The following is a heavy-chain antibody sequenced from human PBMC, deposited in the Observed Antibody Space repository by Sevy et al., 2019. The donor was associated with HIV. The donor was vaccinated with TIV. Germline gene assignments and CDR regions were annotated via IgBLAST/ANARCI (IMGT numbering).Heavy chain of an antibody. D-gene: IGHD6-19*01. Sequence: GGSLRLSCAASGFNFRDYAMTWVRQAPGKGLEWVSGFSGSGSSTEYADSVKGRFTISRDNSKNMLYLQMNSLRAEDTAIYYCVKDRFISGWIGNHKPSYYYGMDVWGQGTTVTVSS. CDR1: GFNFRDYA. CDR3: VKDRFISGWIGNHKPSYYYGMDV. V-gene: IGHV3-23*01. CDR2: FSGSGSST. J-gene: IGHJ6*02.